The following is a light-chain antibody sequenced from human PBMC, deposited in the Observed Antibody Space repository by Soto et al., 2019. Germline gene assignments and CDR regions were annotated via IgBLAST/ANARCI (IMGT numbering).Light chain of an antibody. CDR1: SSDVGSYNL. V-gene: IGLV2-23*02. CDR3: CSYAGSSTPHVV. CDR2: EVS. Sequence: QSVLTQPASVSGSPGQSITISCTGTSSDVGSYNLVSWYQQHPGKAPKLMIYEVSKRPSGVSNRFSDSKSGNTASLTISGLQAEDEADYYCCSYAGSSTPHVVFGGGTKLTVL. J-gene: IGLJ2*01.